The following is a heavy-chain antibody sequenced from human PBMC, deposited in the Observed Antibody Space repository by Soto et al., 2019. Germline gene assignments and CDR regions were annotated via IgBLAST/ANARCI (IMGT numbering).Heavy chain of an antibody. CDR1: GFTFSSYV. J-gene: IGHJ6*02. CDR3: AKDPAAVGMDF. CDR2: ISGSGGST. Sequence: EVQLLESGGGLVQPGGSLRLSCAASGFTFSSYVMSWVRKAPGKGLEWVSAISGSGGSTYYADSVKGRFTISRDNSKNTLYLQMNRLRREDTGVYYCAKDPAAVGMDFWGQSTPITVSS. V-gene: IGHV3-23*01.